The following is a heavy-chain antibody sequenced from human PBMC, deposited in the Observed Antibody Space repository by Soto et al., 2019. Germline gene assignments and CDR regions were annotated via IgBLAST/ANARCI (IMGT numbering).Heavy chain of an antibody. J-gene: IGHJ4*02. CDR1: GYTFTSYA. D-gene: IGHD3-3*01. Sequence: ASVKVSCKASGYTFTSYAMHWVRQAPGQRLEWMGWINAGNGNTKYSQKFQGRVTITRDTSASTAYMELSSLRSEDTAVYYCARERSLEWLLAASPGSFEYWGQGTLVTVSS. CDR2: INAGNGNT. CDR3: ARERSLEWLLAASPGSFEY. V-gene: IGHV1-3*01.